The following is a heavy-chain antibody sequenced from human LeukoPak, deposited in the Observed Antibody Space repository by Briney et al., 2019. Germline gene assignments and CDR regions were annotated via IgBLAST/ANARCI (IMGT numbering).Heavy chain of an antibody. V-gene: IGHV3-53*01. Sequence: PGRSLRLSCAASGFIFTNYAMSWVRQAPGKGLEWVSLIYSGGSSYYADSVKGRFTISRDNSKNTLYLQMNSLRAEDTAVYYCAAYSSCDYWGQGTLVTVSS. CDR1: GFIFTNYA. CDR2: IYSGGSS. D-gene: IGHD6-6*01. CDR3: AAYSSCDY. J-gene: IGHJ4*02.